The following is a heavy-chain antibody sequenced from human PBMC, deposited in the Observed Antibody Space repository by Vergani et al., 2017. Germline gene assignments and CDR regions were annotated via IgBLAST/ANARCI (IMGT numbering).Heavy chain of an antibody. V-gene: IGHV4-39*01. D-gene: IGHD3-9*01. Sequence: QLHLQESGPGLVKPSETLSLTCTVSGGSITSSSYYWGWIRQPPGKGLEWIGNIYHSWGAYYNPSLKGRVTISVDTSKNQFSLEVTSVTAADTAIYFCARTDSFILRYFHWALWGQGTLVTVSS. J-gene: IGHJ4*02. CDR1: GGSITSSSYY. CDR2: IYHSWGA. CDR3: ARTDSFILRYFHWAL.